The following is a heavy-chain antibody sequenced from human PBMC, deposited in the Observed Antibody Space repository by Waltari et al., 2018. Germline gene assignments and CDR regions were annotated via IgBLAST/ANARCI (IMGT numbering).Heavy chain of an antibody. D-gene: IGHD3-3*01. CDR3: ARAKHHDFWSGYYFDY. V-gene: IGHV1-69*13. Sequence: QVQLVQSGAEVKKPGSSVKVSCKASGGTFSSYAIRWVRQAPGQGLEWMGGIIPIFGTANYAQKFQGRVTITADESTSTAYMELSSLRSEDTAMYYCARAKHHDFWSGYYFDYWGQGTLVTVSS. CDR1: GGTFSSYA. J-gene: IGHJ4*02. CDR2: IIPIFGTA.